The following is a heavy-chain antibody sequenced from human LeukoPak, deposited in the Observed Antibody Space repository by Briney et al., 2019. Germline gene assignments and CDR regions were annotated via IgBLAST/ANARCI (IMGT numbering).Heavy chain of an antibody. V-gene: IGHV3-11*04. CDR1: GFTFSDYY. CDR3: ARVSWGYYDSSGYYYLDY. Sequence: GGSLRLSCAASGFTFSDYYMSWIRQAPGKGLEWVSYISSSGSTIYYADSVKGRFTISRDNAKNSLYLQMNSLRAEDTAVYYRARVSWGYYDSSGYYYLDYWGQGTLVTVSS. CDR2: ISSSGSTI. J-gene: IGHJ4*02. D-gene: IGHD3-22*01.